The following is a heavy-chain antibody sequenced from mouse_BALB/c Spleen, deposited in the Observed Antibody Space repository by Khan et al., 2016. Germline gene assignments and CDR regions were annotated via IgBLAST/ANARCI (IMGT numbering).Heavy chain of an antibody. D-gene: IGHD2-14*01. CDR3: ARGVRRRSDYFDY. J-gene: IGHJ2*01. CDR2: IDPSDSET. Sequence: QVQLQQPGAELVRPGASVKLSCKASGYTFTSYWMNWVKQRPGQGLVWSGIIDPSDSETHYNQMFKDQATLTVDKSSSTAYMQFTSLTSEDAAVYYGARGVRRRSDYFDYWGQGTTLTVSS. V-gene: IGHV1-61*01. CDR1: GYTFTSYW.